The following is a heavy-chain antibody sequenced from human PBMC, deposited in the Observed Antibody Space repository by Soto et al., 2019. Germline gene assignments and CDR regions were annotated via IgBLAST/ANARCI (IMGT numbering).Heavy chain of an antibody. V-gene: IGHV3-23*01. CDR1: VFTFSSYA. Sequence: GGSLRLSCAASVFTFSSYAMSWVRQAPGKGLEWVSAISGSGGSTYYADSVKGRFTISRDNSKNTLYLQMNSLRAEDTAVYYCAKDLYYEDSSGYSYSEHRAYWDQGTLVAVSS. J-gene: IGHJ4*02. CDR2: ISGSGGST. D-gene: IGHD3-22*01. CDR3: AKDLYYEDSSGYSYSEHRAY.